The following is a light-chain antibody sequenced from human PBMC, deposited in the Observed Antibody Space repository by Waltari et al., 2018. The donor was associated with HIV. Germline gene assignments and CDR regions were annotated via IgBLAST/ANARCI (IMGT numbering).Light chain of an antibody. CDR2: DVS. Sequence: QSALTQPASVSGSPGQSITISCTGTSSDIGGYDFVSWYQQHPGKAPNLIIYDVSTRPAGVSDRFAGSKSGNTASLTISGLQAEDAADYYCGSHRSSTTLVFGGGTTLTV. CDR3: GSHRSSTTLV. J-gene: IGLJ2*01. V-gene: IGLV2-14*03. CDR1: SSDIGGYDF.